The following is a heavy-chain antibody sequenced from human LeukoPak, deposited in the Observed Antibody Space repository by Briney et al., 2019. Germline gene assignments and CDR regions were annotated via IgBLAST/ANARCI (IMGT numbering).Heavy chain of an antibody. CDR2: IYPGDSDT. J-gene: IGHJ1*01. CDR1: GYSFSTYW. D-gene: IGHD1-14*01. Sequence: GESLKISCKGSGYSFSTYWIGLVRQLPGKGLEWMGSIYPGDSDTRYSPSFQGQVTISADKSISTAYLQWSSLKASDTAMYYCARRAEVAEYFHHWGQGTLVTVSS. V-gene: IGHV5-51*01. CDR3: ARRAEVAEYFHH.